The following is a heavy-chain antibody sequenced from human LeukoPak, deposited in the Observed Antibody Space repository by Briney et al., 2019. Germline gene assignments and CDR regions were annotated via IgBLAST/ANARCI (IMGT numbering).Heavy chain of an antibody. Sequence: GGSLRLSCAASGFTFSSYGMHWVRQAPGKGLEWVAVIWYDGSNKYYADSVKGRFTISRDNSKNTLYLQMNSLRAEDTAVYYCARQYSSSSGSHYYYYYGMDVWGQGTTVTVSS. J-gene: IGHJ6*02. CDR2: IWYDGSNK. CDR3: ARQYSSSSGSHYYYYYGMDV. CDR1: GFTFSSYG. V-gene: IGHV3-33*01. D-gene: IGHD6-6*01.